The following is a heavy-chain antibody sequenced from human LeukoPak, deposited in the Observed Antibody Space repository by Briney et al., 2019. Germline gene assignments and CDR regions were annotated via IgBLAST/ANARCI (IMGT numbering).Heavy chain of an antibody. CDR3: AKDDHGGSGWRDYFDY. V-gene: IGHV3-23*01. D-gene: IGHD6-19*01. CDR1: GFTFSTYA. Sequence: GGSLRLSCAASGFTFSTYAMSWVRQAPGKGLEWVSAISGSGGSTYYADSVKGRFTIARDNSKNTLYLQMNSLRAEDTAVYYCAKDDHGGSGWRDYFDYWGQGTLVTVSS. J-gene: IGHJ4*02. CDR2: ISGSGGST.